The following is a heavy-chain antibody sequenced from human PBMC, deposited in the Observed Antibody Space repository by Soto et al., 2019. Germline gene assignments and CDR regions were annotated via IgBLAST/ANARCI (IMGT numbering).Heavy chain of an antibody. CDR2: IIPIFGTA. J-gene: IGHJ4*02. V-gene: IGHV1-69*13. D-gene: IGHD6-19*01. CDR3: ATQYSSGWYSIDY. Sequence: SVKVSCKASGGTFSSYAISWVRQAPGQGLEWMGGIIPIFGTANYAQKFQGRVTITADESTSTAYMELSSLRSEDTAVYYCATQYSSGWYSIDYWGQGTLVTVSS. CDR1: GGTFSSYA.